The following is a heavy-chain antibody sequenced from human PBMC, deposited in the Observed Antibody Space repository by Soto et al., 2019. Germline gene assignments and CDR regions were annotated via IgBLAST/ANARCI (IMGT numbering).Heavy chain of an antibody. D-gene: IGHD3-22*01. V-gene: IGHV4-59*01. Sequence: SETLSLTCTVSGGSISSYNWSWIRQPPGKGLEWIGYIYYSGSTNYNPSLKSRVTISVDTSISTAYMELSRLRSDDTAVYYCARDLGSSGYYYVPRGPLDYWGQGTLVTVSS. J-gene: IGHJ4*02. CDR2: IYYSGST. CDR3: ARDLGSSGYYYVPRGPLDY. CDR1: GGSISSYN.